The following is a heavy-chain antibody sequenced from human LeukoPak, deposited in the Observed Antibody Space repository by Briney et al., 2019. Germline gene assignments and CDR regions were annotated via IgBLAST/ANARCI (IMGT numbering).Heavy chain of an antibody. J-gene: IGHJ4*02. D-gene: IGHD3-16*01. CDR2: ISTYNGNT. CDR3: ARDPGGSVILGY. CDR1: GYSFIKNG. Sequence: ASVKVSCKTSGYSFIKNGINWVRQAPGQGLEWMGWISTYNGNTEFAQNLQGRVTLTTDTSTSTAYMELRSLRSDDTAGYYCARDPGGSVILGYWGQGTLVTVSS. V-gene: IGHV1-18*01.